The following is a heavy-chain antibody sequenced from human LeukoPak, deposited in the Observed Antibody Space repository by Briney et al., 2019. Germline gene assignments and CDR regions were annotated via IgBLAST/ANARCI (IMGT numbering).Heavy chain of an antibody. J-gene: IGHJ4*02. V-gene: IGHV4-39*01. D-gene: IGHD6-19*01. Sequence: SETLSLTCTVSGGSISSSSYYWGWIRQPPGKGLEWIGTIYYSGSTYYNPSLKSRVTISVDTSKNQFSLNLSSVTAADTAVHYCARGNSGFSDYWGQGTLVTVSS. CDR2: IYYSGST. CDR3: ARGNSGFSDY. CDR1: GGSISSSSYY.